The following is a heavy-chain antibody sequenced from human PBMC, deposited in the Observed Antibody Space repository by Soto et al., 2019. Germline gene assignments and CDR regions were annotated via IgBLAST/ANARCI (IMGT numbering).Heavy chain of an antibody. CDR1: GGTFSSYA. CDR2: IIPIFGTA. D-gene: IGHD4-17*01. V-gene: IGHV1-69*12. Sequence: QVQLVQSGAEVKKPGSSVKVSCKASGGTFSSYAISWVRQAPGQGLEWMGGIIPIFGTANYAQKFQGRVTITANESTSTADMDLSSLGSEDTAVYYCARDSRTTVTADYYYGMDVWGQGTTVTVSS. CDR3: ARDSRTTVTADYYYGMDV. J-gene: IGHJ6*02.